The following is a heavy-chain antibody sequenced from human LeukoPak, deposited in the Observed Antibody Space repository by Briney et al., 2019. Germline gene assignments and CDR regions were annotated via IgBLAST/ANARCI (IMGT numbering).Heavy chain of an antibody. D-gene: IGHD4-23*01. J-gene: IGHJ5*02. Sequence: GGSLRLSCAASGFTFSSYAMHWVRQAPGKGLEWVAVISYDGSNKYYADSVKGRFTTSRDNSKNTLYLQMNSLRAEDTAVYYCARDLVLYAGGNSGWFDPWGQGTLVTVSS. CDR3: ARDLVLYAGGNSGWFDP. CDR2: ISYDGSNK. CDR1: GFTFSSYA. V-gene: IGHV3-30*14.